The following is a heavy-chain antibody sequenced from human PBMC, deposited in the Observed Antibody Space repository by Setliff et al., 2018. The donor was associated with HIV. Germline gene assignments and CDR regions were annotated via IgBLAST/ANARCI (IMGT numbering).Heavy chain of an antibody. J-gene: IGHJ6*02. Sequence: ASVKVSCKASGYTFTGYYVHWVRQAPGQGLEWMGWINPNNGGTNYAQKFQGRVTMTRDTSISTAYMELSRLRSDDTAVYYCARDDEMGTVTEHYYYGMGVWGQGTTVTVSS. D-gene: IGHD4-4*01. CDR1: GYTFTGYY. V-gene: IGHV1-2*02. CDR3: ARDDEMGTVTEHYYYGMGV. CDR2: INPNNGGT.